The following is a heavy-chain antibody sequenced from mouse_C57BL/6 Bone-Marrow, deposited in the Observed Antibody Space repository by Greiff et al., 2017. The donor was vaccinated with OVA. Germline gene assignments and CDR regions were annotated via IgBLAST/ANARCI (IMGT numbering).Heavy chain of an antibody. D-gene: IGHD1-1*01. CDR1: GYTFTSYW. CDR3: TRDYYGSSYEDY. Sequence: VQLQQSGTVLARPGASVKMSCKTSGYTFTSYWMHWVKQRPGQGLEWIGAIYPGNSDTSYNQKFKGKAKLTAVTSASTAYMALSSLTNEDSAVYYCTRDYYGSSYEDYWGQGTTLTVSS. CDR2: IYPGNSDT. J-gene: IGHJ2*01. V-gene: IGHV1-5*01.